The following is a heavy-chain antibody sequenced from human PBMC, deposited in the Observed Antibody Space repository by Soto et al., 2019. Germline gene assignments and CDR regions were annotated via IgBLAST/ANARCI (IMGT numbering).Heavy chain of an antibody. CDR3: ARGIQLWFDYYYYGMDV. V-gene: IGHV1-46*01. CDR2: INPSGGST. J-gene: IGHJ6*02. D-gene: IGHD5-18*01. Sequence: ASVKVSCKASGYTFTSYYMHWVRRAPGQGLEWMGIINPSGGSTSYAQKFQGRVTMTRDTSTSTVYMELSSLRSEDTAVYYCARGIQLWFDYYYYGMDVWGQGTTVTVSS. CDR1: GYTFTSYY.